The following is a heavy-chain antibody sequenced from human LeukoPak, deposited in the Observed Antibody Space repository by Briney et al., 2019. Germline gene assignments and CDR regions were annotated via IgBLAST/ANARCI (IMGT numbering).Heavy chain of an antibody. V-gene: IGHV1-2*02. CDR2: INPNSGGT. Sequence: ASVKVSCKASGYTFTGYYMHWVRQAPGQGLEWMGWINPNSGGTNYAQKFQGRVTMTRDTSISTAYMELSRLRSDDTAVYYCARDPGGSTTYNWFDPWGQGALVTVPS. CDR1: GYTFTGYY. D-gene: IGHD2-2*01. J-gene: IGHJ5*02. CDR3: ARDPGGSTTYNWFDP.